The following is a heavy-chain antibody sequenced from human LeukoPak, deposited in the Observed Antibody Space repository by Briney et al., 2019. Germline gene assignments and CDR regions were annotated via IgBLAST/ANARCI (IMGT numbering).Heavy chain of an antibody. CDR1: GYTVTSYG. CDR2: ISAYNGNT. J-gene: IGHJ3*02. V-gene: IGHV1-18*01. CDR3: ARGLRRGYAFDI. D-gene: IGHD3-10*01. Sequence: ASVEVSCKASGYTVTSYGISWVRQAPGQGLEWMGWISAYNGNTNYAQKLQGRVTMTTDTSTSTAYMELRSLRSDDTAVYYCARGLRRGYAFDIWGQGTMVTVSS.